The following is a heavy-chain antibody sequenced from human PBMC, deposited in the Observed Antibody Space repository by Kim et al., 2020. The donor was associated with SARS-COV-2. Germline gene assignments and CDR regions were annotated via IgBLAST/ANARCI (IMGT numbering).Heavy chain of an antibody. CDR1: GGSISSGGYY. J-gene: IGHJ4*02. Sequence: SETLSLTCTVSGGSISSGGYYWSWIRQHPGKGLEWIGYIYYSGSTYYNPSLKSRVTISVDTSKNQFSLKLSSVTAADTAVYYCARTITIFGGENNEKDQNDYWGQGTLVTVSS. CDR3: ARTITIFGGENNEKDQNDY. D-gene: IGHD3-3*01. CDR2: IYYSGST. V-gene: IGHV4-31*03.